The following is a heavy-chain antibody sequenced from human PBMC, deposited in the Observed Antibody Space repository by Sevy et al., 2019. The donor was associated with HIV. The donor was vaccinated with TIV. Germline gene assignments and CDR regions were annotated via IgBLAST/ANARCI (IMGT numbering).Heavy chain of an antibody. V-gene: IGHV3-73*01. Sequence: GGSLRLSCAASGFTFSGSAMQWVRQASGKGLEWVGRIRSKGNSYATAYAATVKGMFTIARDDSTNTLYLQLNSLRAEDTALYYGAKDIRVELVVPSRGYGMDVWGHGTSLTVSS. D-gene: IGHD6-13*01. CDR3: AKDIRVELVVPSRGYGMDV. CDR1: GFTFSGSA. J-gene: IGHJ6*02. CDR2: IRSKGNSYAT.